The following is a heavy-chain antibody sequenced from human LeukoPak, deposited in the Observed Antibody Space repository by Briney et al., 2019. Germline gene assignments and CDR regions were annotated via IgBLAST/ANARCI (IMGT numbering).Heavy chain of an antibody. CDR3: ARQWLLSGGYWYFDL. Sequence: PGGSLRLSCAASGFTFSSYAMHWVRQAPVKGLEWVAVISYDGSNKHYADSVKGRFTISRDISKNTLYLQMNSLRAEDTAVYYCARQWLLSGGYWYFDLWGRGTLVTVSS. V-gene: IGHV3-30*01. CDR2: ISYDGSNK. J-gene: IGHJ2*01. CDR1: GFTFSSYA. D-gene: IGHD3-3*01.